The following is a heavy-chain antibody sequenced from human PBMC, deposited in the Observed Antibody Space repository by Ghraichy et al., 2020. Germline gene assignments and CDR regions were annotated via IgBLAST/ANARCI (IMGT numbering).Heavy chain of an antibody. CDR3: ARVGSPWGLNDAFDI. J-gene: IGHJ3*02. D-gene: IGHD3-16*01. CDR1: GDSVSSNSGT. Sequence: SQTLSLTCAISGDSVSSNSGTWNWIRQSPSRGLEWLGRTYYRSKWYNDYAVSVKSRITINPDTSKNQFSLQLISVTPEDTAVYYCARVGSPWGLNDAFDIWGQGTMVTVSS. CDR2: TYYRSKWYN. V-gene: IGHV6-1*01.